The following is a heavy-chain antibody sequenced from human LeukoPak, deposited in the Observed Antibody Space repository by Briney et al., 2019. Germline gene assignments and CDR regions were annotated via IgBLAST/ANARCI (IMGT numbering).Heavy chain of an antibody. CDR2: ISSSSSTI. V-gene: IGHV3-48*04. D-gene: IGHD2-8*01. Sequence: GGSLRLSCAASGFTFSSYSMNWVRQAPGKGLEWVSYISSSSSTIYYADSVKGRFTISRDNAKNSLYLQMNSLRAEDTAVYYCARDLRGMVAELDYWGQGTLVTVSS. CDR3: ARDLRGMVAELDY. J-gene: IGHJ4*02. CDR1: GFTFSSYS.